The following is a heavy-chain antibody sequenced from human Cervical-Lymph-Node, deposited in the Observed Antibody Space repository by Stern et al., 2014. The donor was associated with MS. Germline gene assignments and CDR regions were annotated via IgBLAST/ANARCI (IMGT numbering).Heavy chain of an antibody. CDR1: GYSFSDFY. J-gene: IGHJ5*02. CDR3: TRGDLVIVSVVLGRFDP. D-gene: IGHD2/OR15-2a*01. CDR2: INPKTGGT. V-gene: IGHV1-2*06. Sequence: QVQLVQSGAEVKKPGASMKVSCKASGYSFSDFYIHWVRQAPGQGLEWMGRINPKTGGTKYAQKFRGSVTMTRDTSISTAYMELRRLKSDDTAVYYCTRGDLVIVSVVLGRFDPWGQGTLATVAS.